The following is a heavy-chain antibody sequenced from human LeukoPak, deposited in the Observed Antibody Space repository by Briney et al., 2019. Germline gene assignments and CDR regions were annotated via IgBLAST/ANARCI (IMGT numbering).Heavy chain of an antibody. D-gene: IGHD3-10*01. J-gene: IGHJ4*02. V-gene: IGHV3-21*01. CDR2: ISSSSSYI. Sequence: PGGSLRLSCAASGFTFSSYSMNWVRQAPGKGLEWVSSISSSSSYIYYADSVKGRFTISRDNAKNSLCLQMNSLRAEDTAVYYCASGYYGSGSPDYWGQGTLVTVSS. CDR3: ASGYYGSGSPDY. CDR1: GFTFSSYS.